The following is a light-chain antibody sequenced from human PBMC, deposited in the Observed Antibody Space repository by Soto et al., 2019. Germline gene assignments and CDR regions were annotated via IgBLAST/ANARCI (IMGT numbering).Light chain of an antibody. CDR2: GDN. CDR3: QSYDISLHNYV. V-gene: IGLV1-40*01. Sequence: QSVLTQPPSVSGAPGQRVSISCTGSTSNIGAPYAVHWYQHLPGTAPKLLIYGDNNRPSGVPDRFSGSKSGTSASLAITPLQAEDEADYYCQSYDISLHNYVFGTGTKVTVL. J-gene: IGLJ1*01. CDR1: TSNIGAPYA.